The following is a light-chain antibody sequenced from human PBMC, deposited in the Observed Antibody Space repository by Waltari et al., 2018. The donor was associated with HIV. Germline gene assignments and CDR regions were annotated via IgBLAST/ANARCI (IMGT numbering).Light chain of an antibody. V-gene: IGLV2-8*01. CDR3: CSDAGTNHFYV. CDR1: NSDVGGYSY. Sequence: SALTQPPSASGSPGQSVTISCTGTNSDVGGYSYVSWFQQHPGKAPKLMIYEVSKRRSGVPNRFSGSKSGNTASLTVAGLQAEDEADYYCCSDAGTNHFYVFGTGTKVTVL. CDR2: EVS. J-gene: IGLJ1*01.